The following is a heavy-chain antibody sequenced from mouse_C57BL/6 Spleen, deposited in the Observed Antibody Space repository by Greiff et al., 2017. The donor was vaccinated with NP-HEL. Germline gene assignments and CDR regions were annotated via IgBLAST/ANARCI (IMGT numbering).Heavy chain of an antibody. J-gene: IGHJ3*01. CDR3: ARLGHYGSSWFAY. D-gene: IGHD1-1*01. CDR1: GYSFTGYY. Sequence: EVQLQESGPELVKPGASVKISCKASGYSFTGYYMNWVKQSPEKSLEWIGEINPSTGGTTYNQKFKAKATLTVDKSSSTAYMQLKSLTSEDSAVYYCARLGHYGSSWFAYWGQGTLVTVSA. V-gene: IGHV1-42*01. CDR2: INPSTGGT.